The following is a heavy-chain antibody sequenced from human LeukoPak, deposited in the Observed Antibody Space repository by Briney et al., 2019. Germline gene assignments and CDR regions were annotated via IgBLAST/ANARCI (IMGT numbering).Heavy chain of an antibody. CDR3: ARVFKYYDSVNWFDH. Sequence: ASVKVSCKASGGTFSSYAISWVRQAPGQGLEWMGGIIPIFGTANYAQKFQGRVTITADESTSTAYMELSSLRSEDTAVHYCARVFKYYDSVNWFDHWGQGTLVTVSS. V-gene: IGHV1-69*13. J-gene: IGHJ5*02. CDR2: IIPIFGTA. D-gene: IGHD3-3*01. CDR1: GGTFSSYA.